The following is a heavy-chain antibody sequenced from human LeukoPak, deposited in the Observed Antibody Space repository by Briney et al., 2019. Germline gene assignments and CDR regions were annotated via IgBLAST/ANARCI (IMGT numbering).Heavy chain of an antibody. Sequence: PGGSLRLSCAASGFIVSSNYMSWVRQAPGRGLEWVSFIYSGGTTYYADSVKGRFTISRDNSRNTLYLQMNSLRADDTAVYYCVRDSWHSNSWTSFQYWGQGTLVIVSS. D-gene: IGHD6-13*01. CDR2: IYSGGTT. CDR3: VRDSWHSNSWTSFQY. CDR1: GFIVSSNY. J-gene: IGHJ1*01. V-gene: IGHV3-53*01.